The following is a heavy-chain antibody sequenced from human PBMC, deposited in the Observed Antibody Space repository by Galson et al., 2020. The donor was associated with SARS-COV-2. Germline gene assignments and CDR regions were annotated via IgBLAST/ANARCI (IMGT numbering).Heavy chain of an antibody. J-gene: IGHJ4*01. CDR3: ASNAYCGGDCYECYFEY. Sequence: GESLKISCAASGFTFSSYAMHWVRQAPGKGLEWVTVISYDGSNEYYADSVKGRFTISRDNSKNTLYLQMNSLRADDTAVYYCASNAYCGGDCYECYFEYWGHGTLGAVA. V-gene: IGHV3-30*01. CDR1: GFTFSSYA. CDR2: ISYDGSNE. D-gene: IGHD2-21*02.